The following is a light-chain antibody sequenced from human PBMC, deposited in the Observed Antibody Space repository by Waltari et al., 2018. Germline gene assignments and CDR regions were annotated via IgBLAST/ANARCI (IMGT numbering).Light chain of an antibody. CDR2: AAS. CDR1: QSVSRA. Sequence: PGERATLSCRASQSVSRALAWYQQKPGQAPRLLIYAASSRATGIPDRFSGSGSGTDFSLTISRLEPEDFAVYYCQHYVRLPVTFGQETKVEIK. J-gene: IGKJ1*01. V-gene: IGKV3-20*01. CDR3: QHYVRLPVT.